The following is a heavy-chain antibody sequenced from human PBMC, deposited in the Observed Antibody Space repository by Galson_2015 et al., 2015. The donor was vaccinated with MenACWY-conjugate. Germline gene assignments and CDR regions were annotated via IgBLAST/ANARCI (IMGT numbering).Heavy chain of an antibody. J-gene: IGHJ4*02. CDR2: ISYDASSE. Sequence: SLRLSCAASGFKFSDYASYWVRQAPGKGLEWVALISYDASSEDYTLSVKGRFSIARDNSNSTLYLQMKLSSVTAADTARYYCAIWGVGRRRLEDYWGQGTLVTVSS. D-gene: IGHD1-1*01. V-gene: IGHV3-30*04. CDR1: GFKFSDYA. CDR3: AIWGVGRRRLEDY.